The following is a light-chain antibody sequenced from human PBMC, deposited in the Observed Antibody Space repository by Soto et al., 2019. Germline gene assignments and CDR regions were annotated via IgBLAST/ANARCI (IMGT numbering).Light chain of an antibody. Sequence: QSVLTQPASVSESPGQSITISCTGTSSDVGSYDVVSWYQQHPGKAPQLIIYEVAQRPSGVSDRFSGSKSGSTASLTISGLQAEDEAHYFCCSYAGSTTFWVFGGGTKLTVL. CDR2: EVA. V-gene: IGLV2-23*02. CDR3: CSYAGSTTFWV. CDR1: SSDVGSYDV. J-gene: IGLJ3*02.